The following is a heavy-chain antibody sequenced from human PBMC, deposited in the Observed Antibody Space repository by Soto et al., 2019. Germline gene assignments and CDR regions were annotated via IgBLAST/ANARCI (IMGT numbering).Heavy chain of an antibody. CDR3: ARDPLYCTNGVCSPSFDY. V-gene: IGHV3-33*01. Sequence: QVQLVESGGGVVQPGRSLRLSCAASGFTFSSYGMHWVRQAPGKGLEWVAVIWYDGSNKYYADSVKGRFTISRDNSKNTLYLQMNSLRAEDTAVYYCARDPLYCTNGVCSPSFDYWGQGPLVTVSS. J-gene: IGHJ4*02. D-gene: IGHD2-8*01. CDR2: IWYDGSNK. CDR1: GFTFSSYG.